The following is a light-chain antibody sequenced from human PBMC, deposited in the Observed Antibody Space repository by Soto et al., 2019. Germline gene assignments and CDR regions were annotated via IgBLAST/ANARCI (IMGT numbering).Light chain of an antibody. CDR3: QQYNNCPRT. J-gene: IGKJ1*01. Sequence: TKGLSMLSESPGECAISSGRASQSINTKIAWYQLKPGQAPRLLIYDASIRATGIPARFSGGGSGTEFSLTINSLQPEDFAEYYCQQYNNCPRTFGRGTKVDIK. CDR1: QSINTK. V-gene: IGKV3-15*01. CDR2: DAS.